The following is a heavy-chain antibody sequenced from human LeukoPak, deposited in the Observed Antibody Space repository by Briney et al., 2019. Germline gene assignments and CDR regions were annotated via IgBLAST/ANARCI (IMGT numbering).Heavy chain of an antibody. CDR2: IYSSGTT. CDR1: GDSIGSYY. Sequence: SETLSLACTVSGDSIGSYYWSWIRQSAGKGLEWIGRIYSSGTTDYNPSLRSRVSISMDTSKNQFSLQLTSVAAADTAVYYCARDSPFEWDVFGDSFDVWGQGTVVTVSS. V-gene: IGHV4-4*07. CDR3: ARDSPFEWDVFGDSFDV. J-gene: IGHJ3*01. D-gene: IGHD1-26*01.